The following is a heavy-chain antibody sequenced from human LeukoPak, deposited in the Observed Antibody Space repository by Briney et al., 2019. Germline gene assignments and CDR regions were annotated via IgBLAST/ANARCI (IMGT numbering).Heavy chain of an antibody. CDR2: INPSGGST. V-gene: IGHV1-46*01. CDR3: VSLGTTGLAHAFDI. Sequence: ASVKVSCKASGYTFTSYYMHWVRQAPGQGLEWMGIINPSGGSTSYAQKFQGRVTMTRDMSTSTVYMELSSLRSEDTAVYYCVSLGTTGLAHAFDIWGQGTMVTVSS. J-gene: IGHJ3*02. CDR1: GYTFTSYY. D-gene: IGHD1-1*01.